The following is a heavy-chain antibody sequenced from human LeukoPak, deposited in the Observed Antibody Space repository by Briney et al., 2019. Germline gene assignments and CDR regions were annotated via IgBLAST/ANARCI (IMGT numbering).Heavy chain of an antibody. CDR2: INHSGST. V-gene: IGHV4-34*01. CDR1: GFTFSDYY. J-gene: IGHJ6*03. CDR3: ARRGMVRGVTLTKPYYYYYMDV. Sequence: GSLRLSCAASGFTFSDYYMSWIRQAPGKGLEWIGEINHSGSTNYNPSLKSRVTISVDTSKNQFSLKLSSVTAADTAVYYCARRGMVRGVTLTKPYYYYYMDVWGKGTTVTVSS. D-gene: IGHD3-10*01.